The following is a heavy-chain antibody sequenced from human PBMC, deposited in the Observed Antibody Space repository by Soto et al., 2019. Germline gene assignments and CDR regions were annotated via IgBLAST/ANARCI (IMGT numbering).Heavy chain of an antibody. D-gene: IGHD6-13*01. V-gene: IGHV4-34*01. CDR1: GGSFSGYY. CDR2: INHSGST. CDR3: ARDQVGSAAGTYYYYCGMDV. J-gene: IGHJ6*02. Sequence: PSETLSLTCAVYGGSFSGYYWSWIRQPPGKGLEWIGEINHSGSTNYNPSLKSRVTISVDTSKNQFSLKLSSVTAADTAVYYCARDQVGSAAGTYYYYCGMDVWGQGTTVTVSS.